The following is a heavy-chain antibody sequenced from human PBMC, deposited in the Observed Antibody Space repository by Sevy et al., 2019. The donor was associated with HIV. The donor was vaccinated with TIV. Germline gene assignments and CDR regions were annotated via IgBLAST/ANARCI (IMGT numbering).Heavy chain of an antibody. CDR2: ISSSSSTI. Sequence: GGSLRLSCAASGFTFSSYSMNWVRQAPGKGLEWVSYISSSSSTIYYADSVKGRFTISRDNAKNSLYLQMNSLRDEDTAVYYCARGPYYDYVWGSYRHDAFDIWGQGTMVTVSS. D-gene: IGHD3-16*02. J-gene: IGHJ3*02. CDR1: GFTFSSYS. V-gene: IGHV3-48*02. CDR3: ARGPYYDYVWGSYRHDAFDI.